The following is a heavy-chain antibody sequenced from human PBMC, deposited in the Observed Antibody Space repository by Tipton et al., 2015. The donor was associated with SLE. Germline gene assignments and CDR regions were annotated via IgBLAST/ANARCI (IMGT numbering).Heavy chain of an antibody. Sequence: TLSLTCTVSGDSISSYYWSWIRQPPGKGLEWIGSIYYSGSTNYSPSLKSRVTISVDTSKNQFSLRLSSVTAADTAVYYCARVPQRGLNWFDPGGQGTLVTVSS. CDR1: GDSISSYY. CDR3: ARVPQRGLNWFDP. V-gene: IGHV4-59*12. D-gene: IGHD6-25*01. CDR2: IYYSGST. J-gene: IGHJ5*02.